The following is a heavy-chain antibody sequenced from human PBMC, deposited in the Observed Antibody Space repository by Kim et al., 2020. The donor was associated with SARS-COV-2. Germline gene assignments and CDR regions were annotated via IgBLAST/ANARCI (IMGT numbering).Heavy chain of an antibody. Sequence: SVKGRFTISRDNSKNTLYLQMNSLRAEDTAVYYCARDPSITMVRGRGFDYWGQGTLVTVSS. J-gene: IGHJ4*02. V-gene: IGHV3-30*01. D-gene: IGHD3-10*01. CDR3: ARDPSITMVRGRGFDY.